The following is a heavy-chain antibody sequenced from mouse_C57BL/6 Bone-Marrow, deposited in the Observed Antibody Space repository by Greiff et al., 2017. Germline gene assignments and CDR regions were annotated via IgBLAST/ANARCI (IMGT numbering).Heavy chain of an antibody. CDR3: ARGLDYGSRRDY. V-gene: IGHV14-3*01. Sequence: VQLQQSVAELVRPGASVKLSCTASGFNIKHTYMHWVQQRPAQGLEWIGRIDPANGNTKYAPKFQGKATITADTSSNTAYLQLSSLTSEDTAIYYCARGLDYGSRRDYGGQGTTRTVSS. CDR1: GFNIKHTY. D-gene: IGHD1-1*01. J-gene: IGHJ2*01. CDR2: IDPANGNT.